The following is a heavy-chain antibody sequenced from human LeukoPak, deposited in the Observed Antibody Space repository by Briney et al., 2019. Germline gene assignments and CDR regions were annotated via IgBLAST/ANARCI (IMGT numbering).Heavy chain of an antibody. CDR2: ISYDGSNK. CDR3: AKDSQERYYGSGSRLSFDY. D-gene: IGHD3-10*01. V-gene: IGHV3-30*18. Sequence: PGRSLRLSCAASGFTFSSYGMHWVRQAPGKGLEWVAVISYDGSNKYYADSVKGRFTISRDNSKNTLYLQMNSLRAEDTAVYYCAKDSQERYYGSGSRLSFDYWGQGTLVTVSS. CDR1: GFTFSSYG. J-gene: IGHJ4*02.